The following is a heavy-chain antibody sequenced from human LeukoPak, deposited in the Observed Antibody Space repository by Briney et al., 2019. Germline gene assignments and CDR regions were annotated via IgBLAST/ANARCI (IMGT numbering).Heavy chain of an antibody. CDR3: ARNSSLTTLKGGWFDP. D-gene: IGHD4-11*01. CDR1: GYSINSGYS. CDR2: IYHSGYA. J-gene: IGHJ5*02. Sequence: SETLSLTCGVSGYSINSGYSWTWLRQRPGKGLEWSGNIYHSGYAYYNPSLKSRVTISLDASKNQFSLRLSSVTAADTAVYYCARNSSLTTLKGGWFDPWGQGTLVTVSS. V-gene: IGHV4-38-2*01.